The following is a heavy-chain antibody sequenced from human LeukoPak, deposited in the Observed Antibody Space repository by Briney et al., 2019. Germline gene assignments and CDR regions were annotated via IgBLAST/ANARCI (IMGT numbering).Heavy chain of an antibody. CDR3: SRAMTALPVRGAFDT. V-gene: IGHV1-18*01. Sequence: GASVTVSCKGSGYSFYTYAINWVRQAPGQGREWMGGVTAITTSSAKTLQHRVTVTTDTSTSTAYMELRDLRSDDTAVYYCSRAMTALPVRGAFDTGGQGTMVIVSS. CDR1: GYSFYTYA. CDR2: VTAITT. J-gene: IGHJ3*02. D-gene: IGHD2-21*02.